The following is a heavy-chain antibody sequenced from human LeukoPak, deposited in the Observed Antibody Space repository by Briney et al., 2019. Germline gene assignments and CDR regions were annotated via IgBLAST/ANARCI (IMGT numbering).Heavy chain of an antibody. CDR3: ARVSYSSSWYYFDY. CDR1: GGSISMYY. Sequence: PSETLSLTCTVSGGSISMYYWSWIRQPPGKGLEWVGYIYYSGSTNYNPSLKSRVTISVDTSKNQFSLKLSSVTAADTAVYYCARVSYSSSWYYFDYWGQGTLVTVSS. CDR2: IYYSGST. D-gene: IGHD6-13*01. J-gene: IGHJ4*02. V-gene: IGHV4-59*01.